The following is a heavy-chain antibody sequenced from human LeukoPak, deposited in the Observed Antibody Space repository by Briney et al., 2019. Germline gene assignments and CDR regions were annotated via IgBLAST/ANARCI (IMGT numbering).Heavy chain of an antibody. D-gene: IGHD1-26*01. CDR1: GYTFTSYD. CDR3: AREAVGAAVFDY. Sequence: ASVKVSCKASGYTFTSYDISWVRQAPGQGLEWMGWISAYNGNTNYAQNFQGRVTMTTDTSTSTAYMELRSLRSDDTAVYYCAREAVGAAVFDYCGQGTLVTVSS. V-gene: IGHV1-18*01. CDR2: ISAYNGNT. J-gene: IGHJ4*02.